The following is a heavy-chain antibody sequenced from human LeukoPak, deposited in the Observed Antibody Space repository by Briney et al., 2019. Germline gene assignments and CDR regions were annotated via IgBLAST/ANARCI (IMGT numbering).Heavy chain of an antibody. Sequence: SVKVSCKASGGTFSSYAISWVRQAPGQGLEWMGGIIPIFGTANCAQKFQGRVTITADESTSTAYMELSSLRSEDTAVYYCARIRVTPGMVYASAWFGEFRNWGQGTLVTVSS. D-gene: IGHD3-10*01. V-gene: IGHV1-69*13. CDR2: IIPIFGTA. CDR1: GGTFSSYA. CDR3: ARIRVTPGMVYASAWFGEFRN. J-gene: IGHJ4*02.